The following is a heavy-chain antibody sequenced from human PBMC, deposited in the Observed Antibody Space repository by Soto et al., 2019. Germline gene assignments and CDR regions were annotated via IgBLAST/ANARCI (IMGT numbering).Heavy chain of an antibody. CDR3: ARDYYDILTGYRATFDY. CDR1: CGSIISSNR. J-gene: IGHJ4*02. Sequence: PSDTLSLTCAVSCGSIISSNRWSWVRQPPGKGREWIGEIDDSGSTNYNPSLKSRVTISADKSKNQFSLKLSSVPAADTAVYYCARDYYDILTGYRATFDYWGQGTQVTVSS. V-gene: IGHV4-4*02. D-gene: IGHD3-9*01. CDR2: IDDSGST.